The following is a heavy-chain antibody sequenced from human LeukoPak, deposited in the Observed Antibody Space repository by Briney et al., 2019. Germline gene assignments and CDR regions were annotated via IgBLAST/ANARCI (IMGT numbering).Heavy chain of an antibody. CDR2: MYNRGST. D-gene: IGHD5-24*01. Sequence: SETLSLTCTVSGDSISNYYWSWIRQSPGKELEWIGYMYNRGSTIYNPSLKSRVTISLDTSKNQFSLKLNSVTTADTAVYYCARSRDAYILGHWGQGILVTVSS. V-gene: IGHV4-59*01. CDR3: ARSRDAYILGH. CDR1: GDSISNYY. J-gene: IGHJ4*02.